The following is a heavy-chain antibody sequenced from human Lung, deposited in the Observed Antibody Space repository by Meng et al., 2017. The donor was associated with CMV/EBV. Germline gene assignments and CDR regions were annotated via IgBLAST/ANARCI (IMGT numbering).Heavy chain of an antibody. CDR1: GYTFSSYD. D-gene: IGHD6-13*01. J-gene: IGHJ4*02. Sequence: KASGYTFSSYDSNWVRQATGLGLEWMGWMDPNSGNTGYEQKFQGRVTFTRNTSISTAYMELSSLRSEDTAVYYCARARIAALLAFDHWGQGTLVTVSS. CDR3: ARARIAALLAFDH. CDR2: MDPNSGNT. V-gene: IGHV1-8*03.